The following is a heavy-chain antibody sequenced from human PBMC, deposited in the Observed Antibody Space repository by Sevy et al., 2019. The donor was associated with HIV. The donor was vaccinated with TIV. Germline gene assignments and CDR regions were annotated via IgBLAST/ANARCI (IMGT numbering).Heavy chain of an antibody. J-gene: IGHJ4*02. D-gene: IGHD2-15*01. Sequence: GGSLRLSCAASTFTFGSYSMHWVRQAPGKGLEWVSYIGSSSGTRYYADSVKGRFTISRDNAKNSLFLQMNSLRDEDTDVYYCASRGYCGGGSCYSGPNDYWGQGTLVTVSS. V-gene: IGHV3-48*02. CDR3: ASRGYCGGGSCYSGPNDY. CDR1: TFTFGSYS. CDR2: IGSSSGTR.